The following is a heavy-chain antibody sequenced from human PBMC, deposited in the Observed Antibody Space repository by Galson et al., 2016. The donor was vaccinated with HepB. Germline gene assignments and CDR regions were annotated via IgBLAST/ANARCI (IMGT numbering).Heavy chain of an antibody. CDR2: IYYSGST. D-gene: IGHD3-16*01. CDR1: GSSIANYY. J-gene: IGHJ4*02. CDR3: ARGGDVAEY. V-gene: IGHV4-59*01. Sequence: SETLSLTCTVSGSSIANYYWSWIRQPPGKGLEWIGHIYYSGSTKYNSSLKSRVTISVDMSKKQFSMKLSSVTAADTAVYYCARGGDVAEYWGQGTLVTVSS.